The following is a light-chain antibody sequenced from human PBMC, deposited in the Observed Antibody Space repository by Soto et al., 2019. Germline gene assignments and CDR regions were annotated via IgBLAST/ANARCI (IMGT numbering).Light chain of an antibody. CDR1: QTVNRNY. Sequence: EIVLTQSPGTLALSLGDGATLSCRASQTVNRNYLAWYHQKPGQPPRLLLYGVSNRATGVPDRFSGGGSGTEFTLTIVRLEPDDFGIYYCQQYIDSPRTFGQGTRVEVK. CDR3: QQYIDSPRT. CDR2: GVS. J-gene: IGKJ1*01. V-gene: IGKV3-20*01.